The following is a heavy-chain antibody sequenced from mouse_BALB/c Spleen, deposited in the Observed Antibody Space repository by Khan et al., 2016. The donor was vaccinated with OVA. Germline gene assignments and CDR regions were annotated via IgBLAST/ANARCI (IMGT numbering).Heavy chain of an antibody. CDR2: INPSTGYT. J-gene: IGHJ3*01. CDR1: GYTFTSYW. Sequence: QVQLQQSGAELAKPGASVKMSCKASGYTFTSYWMHWVKQRPGQGLEWIGYINPSTGYTEYNQRFKDKSTLTADKSSSTAYMQLSSLTSEESAGYYCANNGSSYAWLTYGGQGTLVTVSA. CDR3: ANNGSSYAWLTY. V-gene: IGHV1-7*01. D-gene: IGHD1-1*01.